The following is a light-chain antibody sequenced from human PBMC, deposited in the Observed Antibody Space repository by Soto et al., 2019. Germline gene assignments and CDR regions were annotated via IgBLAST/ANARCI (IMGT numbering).Light chain of an antibody. Sequence: QSVLTQPPSASGTPGQRVTISCSGSSSNIGSNYVYWYQQLPRAAPKLLIYTNYQRPSGVPDRFSGSKSGTSASLAISGLRSEDEADYYCAAWDDNLSGYVFGTGTKVTVL. CDR2: TNY. V-gene: IGLV1-47*02. CDR1: SSNIGSNY. J-gene: IGLJ1*01. CDR3: AAWDDNLSGYV.